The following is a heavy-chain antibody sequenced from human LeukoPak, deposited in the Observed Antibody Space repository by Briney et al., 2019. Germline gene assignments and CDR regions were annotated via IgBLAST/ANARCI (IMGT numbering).Heavy chain of an antibody. V-gene: IGHV4-38-2*01. J-gene: IGHJ6*03. D-gene: IGHD6-13*01. Sequence: SETLSLTCAVSGYSISSGYYWGWIRQPPGKGLEWIGSIYHGGSTYYNPSLKSRVTISVDTSKNQFSLKLSSVTAADTAVYYCARHSGSSWYPSYYYMDVWGKGTTVTVSS. CDR3: ARHSGSSWYPSYYYMDV. CDR2: IYHGGST. CDR1: GYSISSGYY.